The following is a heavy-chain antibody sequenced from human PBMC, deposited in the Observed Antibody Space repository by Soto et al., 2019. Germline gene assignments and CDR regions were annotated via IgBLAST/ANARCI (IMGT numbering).Heavy chain of an antibody. D-gene: IGHD3-16*02. CDR3: AHQRESSRRTPTSLWSANHGIRNYYMDV. V-gene: IGHV4-59*01. Sequence: KQSQTLSLTCTVSGGSISSDYWSWIRQPPGKGLEWIGYIYYSGSTNYNPSLKSRVTISVDTSKNQLSLKLNSVTAADTAVYYCAHQRESSRRTPTSLWSANHGIRNYYMDVWGKGTTVTVSS. CDR2: IYYSGST. CDR1: GGSISSDY. J-gene: IGHJ6*03.